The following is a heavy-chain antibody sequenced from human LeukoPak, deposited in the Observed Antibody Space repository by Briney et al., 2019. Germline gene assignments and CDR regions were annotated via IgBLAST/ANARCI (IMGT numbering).Heavy chain of an antibody. CDR2: TYYRSKWYN. CDR3: ARRWVYDKRAFDA. CDR1: GDSVSSNSAT. Sequence: SQTLSLTCAISGDSVSSNSATWNWIRQTPSRGLEWLGRTYYRSKWYNDYAVSVKSRITINPDTSKNQFSLQLNSVTPEDTAMYYCARRWVYDKRAFDAWGQGTMVTVSS. D-gene: IGHD3-16*01. J-gene: IGHJ3*01. V-gene: IGHV6-1*01.